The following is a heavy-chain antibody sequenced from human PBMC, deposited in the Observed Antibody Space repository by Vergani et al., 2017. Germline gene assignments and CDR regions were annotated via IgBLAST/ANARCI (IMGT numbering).Heavy chain of an antibody. Sequence: QVQLVQSGAEVKKPGASVKVSCTASGYTFTSYGISWVRQAPGQGLEWMGWISAYNGNTNYAQKLKGRVTMTTDTSTSTAYMVLRSMRSDDTAVYYCARVAYYYDSSGYYHNAFDIWGQGTMVTVSS. D-gene: IGHD3-22*01. V-gene: IGHV1-18*04. CDR2: ISAYNGNT. J-gene: IGHJ3*02. CDR3: ARVAYYYDSSGYYHNAFDI. CDR1: GYTFTSYG.